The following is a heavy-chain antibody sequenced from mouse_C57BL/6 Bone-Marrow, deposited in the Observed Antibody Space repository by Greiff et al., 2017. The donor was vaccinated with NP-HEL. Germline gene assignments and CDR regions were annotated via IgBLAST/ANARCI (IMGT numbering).Heavy chain of an antibody. J-gene: IGHJ4*01. CDR2: IWTGGGT. Sequence: QVQLQQSGPGLVAPSQSLSITCTVSGFSFTSYAISWVRQPPGKGLEWLGVIWTGGGTNYNSALKSRLSISKDNSKSQVFLKMNSLQTDDTARYYCARGDTTVVRAMDYWGQGTAVTVSS. V-gene: IGHV2-9-1*01. CDR1: GFSFTSYA. D-gene: IGHD1-1*01. CDR3: ARGDTTVVRAMDY.